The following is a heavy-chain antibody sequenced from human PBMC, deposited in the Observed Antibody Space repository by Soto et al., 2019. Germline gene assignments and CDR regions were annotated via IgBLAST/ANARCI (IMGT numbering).Heavy chain of an antibody. D-gene: IGHD3-16*02. CDR2: IYWDDDE. CDR3: VHLSWQNFDH. J-gene: IGHJ4*02. V-gene: IGHV2-5*02. Sequence: QITLKESGPTLVKPTQTLTLTCTFSGFSLYTSGVGVGWIRQPPGKALEWLALIYWDDDERYSPSLKSRLTITKETSKNQVVLTMTNMDPVDTATYYCVHLSWQNFDHWGQGTLVTVSS. CDR1: GFSLYTSGVG.